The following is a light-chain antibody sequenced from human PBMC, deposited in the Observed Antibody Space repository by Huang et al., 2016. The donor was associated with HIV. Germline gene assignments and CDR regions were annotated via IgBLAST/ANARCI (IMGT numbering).Light chain of an antibody. CDR2: SVS. Sequence: ETVMTQSPATLSVFPGERATLSCRASQSVRSSLAWYQQKPGQAPRLLIYSVSTRATGVPARFSGSGSGTEFTLTISSLQSEDFAVYYCHQYNNWPLTFGPGTRVDIK. CDR1: QSVRSS. J-gene: IGKJ3*01. V-gene: IGKV3-15*01. CDR3: HQYNNWPLT.